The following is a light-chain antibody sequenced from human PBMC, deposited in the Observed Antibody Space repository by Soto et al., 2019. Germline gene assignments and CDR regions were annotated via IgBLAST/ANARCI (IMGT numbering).Light chain of an antibody. CDR1: SSDVGAYNY. CDR2: EVS. J-gene: IGLJ1*01. CDR3: TSYAGTYGFFYV. Sequence: QCALTQPPSPSGAPGQSVTISCTGTSSDVGAYNYVSWYQQLPGKAPKLIIYEVSKRPSGVPDRFSGSKSGNTASLTVSGLQAEDEADYYCTSYAGTYGFFYVFGTGTKVTVL. V-gene: IGLV2-8*01.